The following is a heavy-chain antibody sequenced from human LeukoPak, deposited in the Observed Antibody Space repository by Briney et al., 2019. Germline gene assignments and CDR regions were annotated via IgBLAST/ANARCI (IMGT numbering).Heavy chain of an antibody. CDR1: GFTFSSYA. V-gene: IGHV3-23*01. CDR3: AKDRGGLLLFDY. D-gene: IGHD1-26*01. Sequence: GGSLRLTCAASGFTFSSYAMSWVRQAPGKGLEWVSAISGSGGSTYYADSVKGRFTISRDNSKNTLYLQMNSLRAEDTAVYYCAKDRGGLLLFDYWGQGTLVTVSS. CDR2: ISGSGGST. J-gene: IGHJ4*02.